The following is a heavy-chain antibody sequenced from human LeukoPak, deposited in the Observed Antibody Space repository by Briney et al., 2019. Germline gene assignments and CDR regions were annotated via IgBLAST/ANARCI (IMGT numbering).Heavy chain of an antibody. J-gene: IGHJ4*02. CDR1: GGSFSGYY. CDR3: ARSLPDYDILTGSFLD. CDR2: INHSGST. Sequence: SETLSLTCAVYGGSFSGYYWSWIHQPPGKGLEWIGEINHSGSTNYNPSLKSRVTISVDTSKNQFSLKLSSVTAADTAVYYCARSLPDYDILTGSFLDWGQGTLVTVSS. V-gene: IGHV4-34*01. D-gene: IGHD3-9*01.